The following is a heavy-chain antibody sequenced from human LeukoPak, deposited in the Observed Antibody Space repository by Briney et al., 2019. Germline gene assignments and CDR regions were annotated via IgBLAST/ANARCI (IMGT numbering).Heavy chain of an antibody. CDR1: GYTFTIYD. CDR3: ARDLVYCSSTSCHSYGMDV. V-gene: IGHV1-8*01. CDR2: MDPNSGNT. J-gene: IGHJ6*02. D-gene: IGHD2-2*01. Sequence: ASVKVSCKASGYTFTIYDINWVRQATGQGLEWMGWMDPNSGNTGYAQKFQGRVTMTRNTSISTAYMELSSLRSEDTAVYYCARDLVYCSSTSCHSYGMDVWGQGTTVTVSS.